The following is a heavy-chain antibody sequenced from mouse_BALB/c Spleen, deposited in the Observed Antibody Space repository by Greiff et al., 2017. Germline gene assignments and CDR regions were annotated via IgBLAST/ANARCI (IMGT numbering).Heavy chain of an antibody. CDR3: ARQGNGNYVKYFDV. CDR2: ISNGGGST. V-gene: IGHV5-12-2*01. Sequence: EVQGVESGGGLVQPGGSLKLSCAASGFTFSSYTMSWVRQTPEKRLEWVAYISNGGGSTYYPDTVKGRFTISRDNAKNTLYLQMSSLKSEDTAMYYCARQGNGNYVKYFDVWGAGTTVTVSS. D-gene: IGHD2-1*01. J-gene: IGHJ1*01. CDR1: GFTFSSYT.